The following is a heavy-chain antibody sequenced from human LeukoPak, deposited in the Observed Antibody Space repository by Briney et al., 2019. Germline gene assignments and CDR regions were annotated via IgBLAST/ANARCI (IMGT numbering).Heavy chain of an antibody. Sequence: PGGSLRLSCAATGSTFNSYHMHWVRQAPGKGLEWVSCISSSSTSIYYADSVKGRFTISRDNAENSLFLQMNNLRAEDTAVYYCAKKQDYGDNHWYFDLWGRGTLITVSS. V-gene: IGHV3-48*01. CDR1: GSTFNSYH. CDR3: AKKQDYGDNHWYFDL. D-gene: IGHD4-17*01. CDR2: ISSSSTSI. J-gene: IGHJ2*01.